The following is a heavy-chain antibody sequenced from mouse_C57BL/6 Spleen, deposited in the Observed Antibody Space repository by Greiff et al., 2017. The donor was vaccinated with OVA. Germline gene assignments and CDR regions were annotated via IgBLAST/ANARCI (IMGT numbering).Heavy chain of an antibody. CDR1: GFNIKNTY. V-gene: IGHV14-3*01. D-gene: IGHD2-2*01. CDR3: ASGVSTMVTTGFAY. J-gene: IGHJ3*01. Sequence: VQLKQSVAELVRPGASVKLSCTASGFNIKNTYMHWVKQRPEQGLEWIGRIDPANGNTKYAPKFQGKATITADTSSNTAYLQLSSLTSEDTAIYYCASGVSTMVTTGFAYWGQGTLVTVSA. CDR2: IDPANGNT.